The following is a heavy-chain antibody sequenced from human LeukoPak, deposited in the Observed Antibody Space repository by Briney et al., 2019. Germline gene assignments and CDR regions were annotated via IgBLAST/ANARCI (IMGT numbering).Heavy chain of an antibody. CDR1: GFTFTTYD. D-gene: IGHD4-17*01. J-gene: IGHJ4*02. Sequence: GGSLRLSCGASGFTFTTYDMHWVRQAPGKGLEWVTFICYDGTTKHYADSVKGRFTISRDDPKKTLYLQMDSLRVEDTAVYYCAKDRFGDQGTSYYIDQWGQGTLVTVSA. CDR3: AKDRFGDQGTSYYIDQ. V-gene: IGHV3-30*02. CDR2: ICYDGTTK.